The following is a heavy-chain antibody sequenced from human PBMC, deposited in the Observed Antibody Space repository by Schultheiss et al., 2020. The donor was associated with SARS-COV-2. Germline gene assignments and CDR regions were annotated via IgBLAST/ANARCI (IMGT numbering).Heavy chain of an antibody. D-gene: IGHD2-21*02. CDR3: ARDLRAEVVTAFDS. CDR2: INHSGST. Sequence: SQTLSLTCTVSGGSISSSSYYWGWIRQPPGKGLEWIGEINHSGSTNYNPSLKSRVTISVDTSKNQFSLNLSSVTAADTAVYYCARDLRAEVVTAFDSWGQGTLVTVSS. J-gene: IGHJ5*01. CDR1: GGSISSSSYY. V-gene: IGHV4-39*01.